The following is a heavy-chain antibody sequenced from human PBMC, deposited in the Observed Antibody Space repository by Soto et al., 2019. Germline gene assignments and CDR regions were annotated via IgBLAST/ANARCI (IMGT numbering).Heavy chain of an antibody. CDR3: ARGDGADCSGGSCYSDYYYYYMDV. V-gene: IGHV4-34*01. CDR1: GGSFSGYY. D-gene: IGHD2-15*01. CDR2: INHSGST. Sequence: SETLSLTCAVYGGSFSGYYWSWIRQPPGKGLEWIGEINHSGSTNYNPSLKSRVTISVDTSKNQFSLKLSSVTAADTAVYYCARGDGADCSGGSCYSDYYYYYMDVWGKGTTVTVSS. J-gene: IGHJ6*03.